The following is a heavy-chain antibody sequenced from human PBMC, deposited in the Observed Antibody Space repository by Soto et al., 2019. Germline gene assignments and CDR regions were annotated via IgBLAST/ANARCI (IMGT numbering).Heavy chain of an antibody. Sequence: QVQLQESGPGLVKPSETLSLTCTVSGGSISDYHWSWIRQPPGKGLEWIGYIYDSTITNYNPSLKSRVTISIDTSETQFSLKLSSVTAADTAVYYCARHSRGWLQSTGWVYTWGQGTLVTVSS. CDR2: IYDSTIT. CDR3: ARHSRGWLQSTGWVYT. J-gene: IGHJ5*02. CDR1: GGSISDYH. V-gene: IGHV4-59*08. D-gene: IGHD5-12*01.